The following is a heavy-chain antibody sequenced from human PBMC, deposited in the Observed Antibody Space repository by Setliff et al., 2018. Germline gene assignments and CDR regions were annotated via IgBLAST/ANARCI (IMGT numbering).Heavy chain of an antibody. CDR3: ARASGGARGVFFDY. J-gene: IGHJ4*02. Sequence: SETLSLTCTVSGGSVSNSGFFWGWLRQAPGKGLEWIGSIFYNGMAYYNPSLKSRVTMSVDTSKNQFSLNLTSATAADTAVYYCARASGGARGVFFDYWGQGTLVTVSS. CDR1: GGSVSNSGFF. V-gene: IGHV4-39*07. D-gene: IGHD3-10*01. CDR2: IFYNGMA.